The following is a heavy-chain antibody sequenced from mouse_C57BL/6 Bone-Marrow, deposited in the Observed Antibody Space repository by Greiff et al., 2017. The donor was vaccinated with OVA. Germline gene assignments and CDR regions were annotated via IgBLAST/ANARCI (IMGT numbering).Heavy chain of an antibody. D-gene: IGHD2-4*01. V-gene: IGHV1-82*01. CDR1: GYAFSSSW. J-gene: IGHJ2*01. CDR3: ARDDYDEGPYFDY. Sequence: VHLVESGPELVKPGASVKISCKASGYAFSSSWMNWVKQRPGKGLEWIGRIYPGDGDTNYNGKFKGKATLIADKSSSTAYMQLSSLTSEDSAVYFCARDDYDEGPYFDYWGQGTTLTVSS. CDR2: IYPGDGDT.